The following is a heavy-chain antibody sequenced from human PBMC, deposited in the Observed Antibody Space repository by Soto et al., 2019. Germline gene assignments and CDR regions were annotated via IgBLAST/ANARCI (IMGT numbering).Heavy chain of an antibody. CDR2: IWYDGITK. CDR1: GLTFSYYG. Sequence: QEQLVESGGGVVQPGTSLRLSCAASGLTFSYYGMHWVRQAPGKGLEWVAVIWYDGITKFYTDSVQGRFSISRDNSKNTLYLQMNSLTAEDTAVYFCATVDNYYSSAFWGQGTLVTVSP. J-gene: IGHJ4*02. D-gene: IGHD3-10*01. V-gene: IGHV3-33*01. CDR3: ATVDNYYSSAF.